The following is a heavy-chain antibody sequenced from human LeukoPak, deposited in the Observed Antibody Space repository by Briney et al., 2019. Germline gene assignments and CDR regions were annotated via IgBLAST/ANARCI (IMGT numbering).Heavy chain of an antibody. V-gene: IGHV3-74*01. Sequence: GGSLRLSGAASGFNFSSNWRHWVGHAPGQGRVWVSRIKGDGISTNYADSVKGRLTISREMARNRVYMQRNSLGAEDTGVYYCAKDHYWSIDYWGRGTLVTVSS. CDR1: GFNFSSNW. CDR3: AKDHYWSIDY. CDR2: IKGDGIST. D-gene: IGHD3-3*01. J-gene: IGHJ4*02.